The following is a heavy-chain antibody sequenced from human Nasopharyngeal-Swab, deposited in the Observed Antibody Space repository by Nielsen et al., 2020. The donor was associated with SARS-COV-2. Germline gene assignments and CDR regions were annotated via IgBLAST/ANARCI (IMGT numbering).Heavy chain of an antibody. CDR1: GYTLTELS. V-gene: IGHV1-24*01. CDR3: ATGPGQLVLGWFDP. CDR2: FDPEDGET. Sequence: ASAKLSCKDSGYTLTELSMHWVRQAPGKGLEGMGGFDPEDGETIYAQKFQGRVTMTEDTSTDTAYMELSSLRSEDTAVYYCATGPGQLVLGWFDPWGQGTLVTVSS. D-gene: IGHD6-13*01. J-gene: IGHJ5*02.